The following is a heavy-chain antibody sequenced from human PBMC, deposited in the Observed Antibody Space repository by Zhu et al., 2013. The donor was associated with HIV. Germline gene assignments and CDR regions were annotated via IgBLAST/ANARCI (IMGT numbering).Heavy chain of an antibody. J-gene: IGHJ6*02. V-gene: IGHV1-69*06. CDR2: IIPIFGTA. Sequence: QVQLVQSGAEVKKPGSSVKVSCKASGGTFNNYAFSWVRQAPGQGLEWMGGIIPIFGTANYAQKFQGRVTITADKSTSTAYMELSSLRSEDTAVYYCARTYSVSYYYYGMDVWGQGTTVTVSS. CDR3: ARTYSVSYYYYGMDV. CDR1: GGTFNNYA. D-gene: IGHD1-26*01.